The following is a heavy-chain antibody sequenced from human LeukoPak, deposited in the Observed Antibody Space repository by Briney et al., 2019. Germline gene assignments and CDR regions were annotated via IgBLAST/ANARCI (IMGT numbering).Heavy chain of an antibody. Sequence: GGSLRLSCAASGFTFSSYDMHWVRQATGKGLEWVSAIGTAGDTYYPGSVKGRFTISRENAKNSLYLQMNSLRAGDAAVYYCARWGLRYFDWYAFDICGQGTMVTVSS. CDR2: IGTAGDT. J-gene: IGHJ3*02. D-gene: IGHD3-9*01. CDR3: ARWGLRYFDWYAFDI. V-gene: IGHV3-13*01. CDR1: GFTFSSYD.